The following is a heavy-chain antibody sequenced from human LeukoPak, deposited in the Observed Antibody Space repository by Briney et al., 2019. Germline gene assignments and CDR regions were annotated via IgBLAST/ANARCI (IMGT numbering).Heavy chain of an antibody. CDR1: GGSISSYY. CDR3: AREGSSGIAVAGTPFDI. V-gene: IGHV4-59*01. J-gene: IGHJ3*02. D-gene: IGHD6-19*01. Sequence: PSETLSLTCTVSGGSISSYYWSWIRQPPGKGLEWIGYIYYSGSTNYNPSLKSRVTISVDTSKNQFSLKLSSVTAADTAVYYCAREGSSGIAVAGTPFDIWGQGTMVTVSS. CDR2: IYYSGST.